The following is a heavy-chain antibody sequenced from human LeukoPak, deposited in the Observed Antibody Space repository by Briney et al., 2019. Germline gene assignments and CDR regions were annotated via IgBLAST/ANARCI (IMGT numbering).Heavy chain of an antibody. CDR1: GFTFSSYW. CDR3: TTESRTVAHFDY. Sequence: PGGSLRLSCAASGFTFSSYWMSWVRQAPGKGLEWVGRIKSKTDGGTTDYAAPVKGRFTISRDDSKNTLYLQMNSLKTEDTAVYYCTTESRTVAHFDYWGQGTLVTVSS. D-gene: IGHD4-23*01. J-gene: IGHJ4*02. V-gene: IGHV3-15*01. CDR2: IKSKTDGGTT.